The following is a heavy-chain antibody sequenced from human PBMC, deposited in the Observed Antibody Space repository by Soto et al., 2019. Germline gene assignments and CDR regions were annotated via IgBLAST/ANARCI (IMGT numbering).Heavy chain of an antibody. D-gene: IGHD1-26*01. Sequence: PGESLKISCKCSGYSFTNYWIGWVRQMPGKGLEWMGIIYPVDSETRYSPSFQGQVTISVDKSINTAYLQWSSLKAADTAMYYCARQRGNYPPLGYFEYWGQGALVTVSS. CDR2: IYPVDSET. J-gene: IGHJ4*02. V-gene: IGHV5-51*01. CDR3: ARQRGNYPPLGYFEY. CDR1: GYSFTNYW.